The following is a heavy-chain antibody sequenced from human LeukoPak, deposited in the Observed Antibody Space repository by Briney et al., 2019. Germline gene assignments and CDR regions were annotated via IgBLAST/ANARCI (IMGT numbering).Heavy chain of an antibody. CDR1: GFTFSSYG. V-gene: IGHV3-23*01. Sequence: GGSLRLSCAASGFTFSSYGMSWVRQAPGKGLEWVSAISGSGGNTYYADSVKGRFTISRDNSKNTLYLLMNSLRAEDTAVYYCAKGSYCGGGSCYIPSWYWGQGTLVTVSS. CDR2: ISGSGGNT. D-gene: IGHD2-15*01. CDR3: AKGSYCGGGSCYIPSWY. J-gene: IGHJ4*02.